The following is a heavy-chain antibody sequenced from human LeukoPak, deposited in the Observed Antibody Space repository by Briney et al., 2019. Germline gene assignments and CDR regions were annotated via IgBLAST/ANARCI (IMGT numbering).Heavy chain of an antibody. CDR2: ISSSSSYI. CDR1: GFTFSSYS. J-gene: IGHJ3*02. CDR3: ARVTKDPKYDYVWGSYRLDAFDI. D-gene: IGHD3-16*02. V-gene: IGHV3-21*01. Sequence: GGSLRLSCAASGFTFSSYSMTWVRQAPGKGLEWVSSISSSSSYIYYADSVKGRFTISRDNAKNSLYLQMNSLRAEDTAVYYCARVTKDPKYDYVWGSYRLDAFDIWGQGTMVAVSS.